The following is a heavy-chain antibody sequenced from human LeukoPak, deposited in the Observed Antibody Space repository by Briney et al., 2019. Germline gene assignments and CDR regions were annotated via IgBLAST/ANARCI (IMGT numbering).Heavy chain of an antibody. Sequence: GGSLRLSCAASGFTFSDYYMSWIRQAPGKGLEWVSYISSSSSYINYADSVKGRFTTSRDNAKNSLYLQMNSLRAEDTAVYYCVKDTDYYDSSGNYFDYWGQGTLVTVSS. CDR3: VKDTDYYDSSGNYFDY. CDR2: ISSSSSYI. D-gene: IGHD3-22*01. V-gene: IGHV3-11*06. CDR1: GFTFSDYY. J-gene: IGHJ4*02.